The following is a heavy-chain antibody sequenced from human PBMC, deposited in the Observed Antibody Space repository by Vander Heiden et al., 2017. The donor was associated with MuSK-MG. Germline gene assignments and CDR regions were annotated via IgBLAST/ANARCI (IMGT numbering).Heavy chain of an antibody. D-gene: IGHD2-2*01. Sequence: EVQLLESGGSLVQPGGSLRLSCAASGFSFSSYTMSWVRQAPGKGLEWVSAINGSGGTTQYADYVKGRVTISRDNSKNTLYLQMNSLRVADTAVYYCAKALPYCSTGTCGSFDYWGQGTLVTVSS. J-gene: IGHJ4*02. CDR1: GFSFSSYT. CDR2: INGSGGTT. V-gene: IGHV3-23*01. CDR3: AKALPYCSTGTCGSFDY.